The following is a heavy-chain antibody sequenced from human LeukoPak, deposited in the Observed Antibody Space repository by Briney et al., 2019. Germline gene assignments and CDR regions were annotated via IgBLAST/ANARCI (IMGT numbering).Heavy chain of an antibody. D-gene: IGHD5-12*01. CDR2: INPNSGDT. CDR1: GYIFTDYY. Sequence: LGASVKVSCKASGYIFTDYYMYWVRQAPGQGLEWMGWINPNSGDTNYAQKFQGRVTMTRDTSITTAYMELRRLRSDDTAVYYCARPLGGYSGYDRALDYWGQGTLVTVSS. CDR3: ARPLGGYSGYDRALDY. V-gene: IGHV1-2*03. J-gene: IGHJ4*02.